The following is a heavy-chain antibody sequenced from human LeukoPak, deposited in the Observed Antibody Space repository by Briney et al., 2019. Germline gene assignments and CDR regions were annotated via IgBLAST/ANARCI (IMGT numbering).Heavy chain of an antibody. CDR3: ARTIYSSSWYSLTFG. V-gene: IGHV3-33*01. Sequence: GGSLRLSCVASGFTFSRYGIHWVRQPPGKGMEWVAVIRYDGSAYSYADSVKGRFTISRDNSKNTLYLQMNSLRAEDTAVYYCARTIYSSSWYSLTFGWGQGTLVTVSS. J-gene: IGHJ4*02. CDR1: GFTFSRYG. D-gene: IGHD6-13*01. CDR2: IRYDGSAY.